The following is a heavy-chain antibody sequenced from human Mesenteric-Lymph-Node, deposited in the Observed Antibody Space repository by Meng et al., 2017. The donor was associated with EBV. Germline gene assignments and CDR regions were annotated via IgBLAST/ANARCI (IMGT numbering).Heavy chain of an antibody. V-gene: IGHV6-1*01. J-gene: IGHJ5*02. CDR2: TYYRSKWYN. CDR1: GDSVSSNSAA. D-gene: IGHD5-12*01. Sequence: QVQLQQSGPXLVKPXXXLSLTCAXSGDSVSSNSAAWNWIRQSPSRGLEWLGRTYYRSKWYNDYAVSVKSRITINPDTSKNQFSLQLNSVTPEDTAVYYCARGIVATTRNWFDPWGQGTLVPVSS. CDR3: ARGIVATTRNWFDP.